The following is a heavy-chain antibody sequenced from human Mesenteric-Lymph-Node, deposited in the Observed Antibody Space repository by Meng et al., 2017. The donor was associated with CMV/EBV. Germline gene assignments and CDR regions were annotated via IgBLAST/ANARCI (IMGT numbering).Heavy chain of an antibody. Sequence: GESLKISCAASGFTLSSYWMHWVRQAPGKGLVWVSRIYNDAGSTYYAESLKGRFTVSRDNAKNTMYLQMNSLRVEDTAAYYCTREEYQLLTLHYWGQGTLVTVSS. D-gene: IGHD2-2*01. J-gene: IGHJ4*02. V-gene: IGHV3-74*01. CDR1: GFTLSSYW. CDR3: TREEYQLLTLHY. CDR2: IYNDAGST.